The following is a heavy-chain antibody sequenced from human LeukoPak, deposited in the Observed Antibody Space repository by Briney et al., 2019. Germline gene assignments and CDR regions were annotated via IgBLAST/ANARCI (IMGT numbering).Heavy chain of an antibody. V-gene: IGHV1-8*01. CDR3: AVTAATWAIYYFDY. CDR1: GYTFTRYD. J-gene: IGHJ4*02. CDR2: MNPNSGNT. Sequence: GASVKVSCKASGYTFTRYDISWVRQATGQGLEWMGWMNPNSGNTGYAQKFQGRVTMTRNTSISTAYMELSSLRSEDTAVYYCAVTAATWAIYYFDYWGQGTLVTVSS. D-gene: IGHD2-15*01.